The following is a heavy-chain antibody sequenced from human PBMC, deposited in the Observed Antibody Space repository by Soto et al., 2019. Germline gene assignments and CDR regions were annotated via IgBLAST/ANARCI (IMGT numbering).Heavy chain of an antibody. CDR2: LSHDGSKR. J-gene: IGHJ4*02. Sequence: QVQLIESGGGVVQPGRSLRLSCAASGFIFNSYDMHWVRQAPGKGREWVAFLSHDGSKRFYADSLKGRITMSRDNFNNTLYLEVQCLRTEDTAVYYGAKDLIGYCGGSTCNIFQSWGQGTLVTVSS. CDR3: AKDLIGYCGGSTCNIFQS. V-gene: IGHV3-30*18. CDR1: GFIFNSYD. D-gene: IGHD2-2*01.